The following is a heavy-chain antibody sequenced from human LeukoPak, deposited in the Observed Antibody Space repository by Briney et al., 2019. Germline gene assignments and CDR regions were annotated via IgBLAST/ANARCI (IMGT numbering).Heavy chain of an antibody. Sequence: GGSLRLSCAAAVVTFSSYRLSWVRQAPWKGLEWVVNIKQDGSEKYYVDSVKGRFTISRDNAKNSLYLQMNSLRAEDTAVYYCARETYDILTGYYTPYYGMDVWGQGTTVTVSS. CDR3: ARETYDILTGYYTPYYGMDV. D-gene: IGHD3-9*01. CDR1: VVTFSSYR. CDR2: IKQDGSEK. V-gene: IGHV3-7*03. J-gene: IGHJ6*02.